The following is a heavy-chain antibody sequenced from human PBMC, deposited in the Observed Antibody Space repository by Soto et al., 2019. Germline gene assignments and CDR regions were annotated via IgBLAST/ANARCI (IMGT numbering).Heavy chain of an antibody. J-gene: IGHJ4*02. CDR1: GFTFSSYG. CDR3: AKARQGYSYGYFDY. CDR2: IWYDGSNK. D-gene: IGHD5-18*01. Sequence: GGSLRLSCAASGFTFSSYGMHWVRQAPGKGLEWVAVIWYDGSNKYYADSVKGRFTISRDNSKNTLYLQMNSLRAEDTALYYCAKARQGYSYGYFDYWGQGTLVTVSS. V-gene: IGHV3-30*02.